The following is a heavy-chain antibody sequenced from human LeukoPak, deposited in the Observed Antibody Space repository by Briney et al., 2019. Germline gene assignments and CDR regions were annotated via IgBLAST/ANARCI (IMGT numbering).Heavy chain of an antibody. Sequence: GGSLRLSCTVSGFTVSSNSMSWVRQAPGKGLEWVSFIYSGTIHYSDSVKGRFTISRDNSKNTLYLQMNSLRAEDTAVYYCAKTTMVRREMYYYYYYMDVWGKGTTVTISS. J-gene: IGHJ6*03. CDR2: IYSGTI. D-gene: IGHD3-10*01. V-gene: IGHV3-53*01. CDR1: GFTVSSNS. CDR3: AKTTMVRREMYYYYYYMDV.